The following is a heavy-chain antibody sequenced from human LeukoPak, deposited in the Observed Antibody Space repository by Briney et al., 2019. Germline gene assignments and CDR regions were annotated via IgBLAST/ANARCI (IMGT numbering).Heavy chain of an antibody. CDR1: GFTFSSYG. V-gene: IGHV3-30*04. D-gene: IGHD5-24*01. CDR2: ISKDGSNE. CDR3: VRDRGDGYNQIDY. J-gene: IGHJ4*02. Sequence: GGSLRLSCAASGFTFSSYGLHWVRQAPGKGLECVAAISKDGSNEHYADPGKGRFTISRDNSKNTLYLQMNSLRTEDTAVYYCVRDRGDGYNQIDYWGQGTLVTVSS.